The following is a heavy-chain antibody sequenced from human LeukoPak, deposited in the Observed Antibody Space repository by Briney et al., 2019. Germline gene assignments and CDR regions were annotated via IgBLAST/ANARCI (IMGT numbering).Heavy chain of an antibody. CDR1: GFTFSSDA. CDR2: VSGSGGFT. V-gene: IGHV3-23*01. CDR3: AKGANSYTSSHFDY. J-gene: IGHJ4*02. D-gene: IGHD5-18*01. Sequence: GGSLRLSCIGTGFTFSSDAMSWVRQAPGKGLEWVSTVSGSGGFTYYADSVKGRFTISRDDSKNTLYLQMKSLRAEDTAVYYCAKGANSYTSSHFDYWGQGTLVTVSS.